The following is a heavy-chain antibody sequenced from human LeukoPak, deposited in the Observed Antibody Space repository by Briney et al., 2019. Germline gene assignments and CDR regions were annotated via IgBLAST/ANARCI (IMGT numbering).Heavy chain of an antibody. D-gene: IGHD3-3*01. CDR2: IRSKANSYAT. V-gene: IGHV3-73*01. J-gene: IGHJ4*02. CDR3: YFWSGYYIY. CDR1: GFTFSGSA. Sequence: GGSLKLSCAASGFTFSGSAMHWVRQASGKGLEWVGRIRSKANSYATAYAASVKGMFTISRDDSKNTAYLQMNSLKTEDTAVYYCYFWSGYYIYWGQGTLVTVSS.